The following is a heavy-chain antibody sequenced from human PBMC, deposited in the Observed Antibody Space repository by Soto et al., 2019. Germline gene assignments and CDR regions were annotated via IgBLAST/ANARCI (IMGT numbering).Heavy chain of an antibody. CDR1: GGTFGSFA. Sequence: ASVKVSCKASGGTFGSFAFTWVRQAPGQGLEWMGWINAYNGNTNYAQKLQGRVTMTTDTSTSTAYMELRSLRSDDTAVYYCARGVGWEPLDYWGQGTLVTAPQ. V-gene: IGHV1-18*01. CDR2: INAYNGNT. CDR3: ARGVGWEPLDY. J-gene: IGHJ4*02. D-gene: IGHD1-26*01.